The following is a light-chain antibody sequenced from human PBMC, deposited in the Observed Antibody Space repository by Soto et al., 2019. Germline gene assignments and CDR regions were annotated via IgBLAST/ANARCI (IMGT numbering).Light chain of an antibody. Sequence: QSVLTQPASVSGSPGQSIAISCTGTSSDVGGYKHVSWYQQHPGKAPKLIIYDASSRPSGISNRFSASKSANTASLTISGLQADDEADYYCSSYTSSTSLLMFGAGTKVTVL. CDR1: SSDVGGYKH. V-gene: IGLV2-14*03. J-gene: IGLJ1*01. CDR3: SSYTSSTSLLM. CDR2: DAS.